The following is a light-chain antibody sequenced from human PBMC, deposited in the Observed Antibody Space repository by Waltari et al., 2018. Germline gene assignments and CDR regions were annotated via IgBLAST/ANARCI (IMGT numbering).Light chain of an antibody. CDR3: QSYDNTLSGWV. J-gene: IGLJ3*02. V-gene: IGLV1-40*01. CDR1: RSNIGTHYD. CDR2: GIN. Sequence: QSVLTQPPSVSGAPGQWVTISCTGNRSNIGTHYDVHWYQQLPGIAPKLLIYGINNRPSGVPDRFSGAKSGTSASLAITGRQAEDEADYYCQSYDNTLSGWVFGGGTKLTVL.